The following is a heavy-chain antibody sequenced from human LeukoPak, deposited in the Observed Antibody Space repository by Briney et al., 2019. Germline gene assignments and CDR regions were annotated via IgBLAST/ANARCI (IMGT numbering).Heavy chain of an antibody. CDR2: MNPNSGNT. D-gene: IGHD3-3*01. V-gene: IGHV1-8*01. CDR3: ARGYRFLGWLLSGYYGMDV. J-gene: IGHJ6*02. Sequence: VASVKVSCKASGYTFTSYDINWVRQATGQGLEWMGWMNPNSGNTGYAQKFQGRVTMTRNTSISTAYMELSSLRSEDTAVYYCARGYRFLGWLLSGYYGMDVWGQGTTVTVSS. CDR1: GYTFTSYD.